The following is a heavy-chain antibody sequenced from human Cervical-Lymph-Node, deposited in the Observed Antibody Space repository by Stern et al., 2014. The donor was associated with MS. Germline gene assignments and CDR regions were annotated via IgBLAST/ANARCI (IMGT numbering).Heavy chain of an antibody. CDR3: AHRDDWQLDFAY. V-gene: IGHV2-5*02. D-gene: IGHD6-6*01. CDR2: IYWDDDT. J-gene: IGHJ4*02. CDR1: GFSLTTNGVA. Sequence: QVTLRESGPTLVIPTQTLTLTCTFSGFSLTTNGVAVGRIRPPPGKAPKWLALIYWDDDTRYSPSLKSRLTITKDTSKNQVLLTMTNVEPVDTATYYCAHRDDWQLDFAYWGQGILVTVSS.